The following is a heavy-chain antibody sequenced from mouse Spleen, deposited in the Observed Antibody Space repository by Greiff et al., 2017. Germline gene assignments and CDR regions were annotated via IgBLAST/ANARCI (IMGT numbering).Heavy chain of an antibody. CDR1: GYTFTSYW. CDR2: IDPNSGGT. CDR3: AREREITTVVATEYFDV. D-gene: IGHD1-1*01. V-gene: IGHV1-72*01. Sequence: QVQLKQPGAELVKPGASVKLSCKASGYTFTSYWMHWVKQRPGRGLEWIGRIDPNSGGTKYNEKFKSKATLTVDKPSSTAYMQLSSLTSEDSAVYYCAREREITTVVATEYFDVWGAGTTVTVSS. J-gene: IGHJ1*01.